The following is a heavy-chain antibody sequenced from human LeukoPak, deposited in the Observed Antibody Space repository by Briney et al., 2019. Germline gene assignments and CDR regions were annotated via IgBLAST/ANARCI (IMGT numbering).Heavy chain of an antibody. J-gene: IGHJ6*03. CDR3: ARGPGRGPGRYYYMDV. CDR1: GGSISSSSYY. Sequence: SETLSLTCTVSGGSISSSSYYWSWIRQPAGKGLEWIGRIYTSGSTNYNPSLKSRVTMSVDTSKNQFSLKLSSVTAADTAVYYCARGPGRGPGRYYYMDVWGKGTTVTVSS. CDR2: IYTSGST. V-gene: IGHV4-61*02.